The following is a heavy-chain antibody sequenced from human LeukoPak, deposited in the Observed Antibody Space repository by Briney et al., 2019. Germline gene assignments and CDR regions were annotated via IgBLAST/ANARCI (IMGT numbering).Heavy chain of an antibody. J-gene: IGHJ4*02. CDR1: GFSLSTSGVG. CDR3: AHMTYGSGTYFFDY. V-gene: IGHV2-5*02. CDR2: IYWDDDK. D-gene: IGHD3-10*01. Sequence: ESGPTLVNPTQTLTLTCTFSGFSLSTSGVGVSWVRQSPGKSLERLALIYWDDDKRFSPSLKSSLTITRDTSKSQVVLTMTNMDTVDTATYYCAHMTYGSGTYFFDYWGQGTLVTVSS.